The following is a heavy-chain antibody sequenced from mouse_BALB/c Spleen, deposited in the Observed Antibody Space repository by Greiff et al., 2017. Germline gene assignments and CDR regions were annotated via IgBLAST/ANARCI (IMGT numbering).Heavy chain of an antibody. V-gene: IGHV5-6-3*01. Sequence: VESGGGLVQPGGSLKLSCAASGFTFSSYGMSWVRQTPDKRLELVATINSNGGSTYYPDSVKGRFTISRDNAKNTLYLQMSSLKSEDTAMYYCAREGNYVWYFDVWGAGTTVTVSS. D-gene: IGHD2-1*01. J-gene: IGHJ1*01. CDR1: GFTFSSYG. CDR3: AREGNYVWYFDV. CDR2: INSNGGST.